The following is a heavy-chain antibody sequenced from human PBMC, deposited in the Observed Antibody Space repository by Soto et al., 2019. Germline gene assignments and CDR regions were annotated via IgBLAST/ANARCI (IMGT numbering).Heavy chain of an antibody. V-gene: IGHV1-69*13. CDR1: GGTFSSYA. CDR2: IIPIFGTA. Sequence: GASVKVSCKASGGTFSSYAISWVRQAPGQGLEWMGGIIPIFGTANYAQKFQGRVTITADESTSTAYMELSSLRSEDTAVYYCARVLDLQYSSSWYGYYYYGMDVWGQGTTVTVSS. CDR3: ARVLDLQYSSSWYGYYYYGMDV. D-gene: IGHD6-13*01. J-gene: IGHJ6*02.